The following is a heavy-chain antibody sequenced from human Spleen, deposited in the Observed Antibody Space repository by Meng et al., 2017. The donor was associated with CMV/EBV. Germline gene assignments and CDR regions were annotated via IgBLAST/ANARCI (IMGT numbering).Heavy chain of an antibody. Sequence: GGSLRLSCVLSGSTLRSYGMHWVRQAPGTGLEWLSFIRHDATNIYYADFVKGRFSISRDNSKNTLYLQMNSLRADDTAAYYCGNAWGDYGSGSTDYWGQGTLVTVSS. CDR2: IRHDATNI. D-gene: IGHD3-10*01. J-gene: IGHJ4*02. CDR3: GNAWGDYGSGSTDY. V-gene: IGHV3-30*02. CDR1: GSTLRSYG.